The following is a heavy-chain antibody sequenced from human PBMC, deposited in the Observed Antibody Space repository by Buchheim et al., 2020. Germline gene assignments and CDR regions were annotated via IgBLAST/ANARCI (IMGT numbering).Heavy chain of an antibody. J-gene: IGHJ5*02. CDR2: IYYSGST. V-gene: IGHV4-30-4*01. CDR1: GGSISSGDYY. Sequence: QVQLQESGPGLVKPSQTLSLTRTVSGGSISSGDYYWSWIRQPPGKGLEWIGYIYYSGSTYYNPSLKSRVTISVDTSKNQFSLKLSSVTAADTAVYYCARGSGLNYYDTSGYYSWFDPWGQGTL. CDR3: ARGSGLNYYDTSGYYSWFDP. D-gene: IGHD3-22*01.